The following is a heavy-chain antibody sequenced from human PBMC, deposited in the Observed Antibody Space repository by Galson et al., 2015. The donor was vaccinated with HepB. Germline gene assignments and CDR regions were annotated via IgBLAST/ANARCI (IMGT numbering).Heavy chain of an antibody. V-gene: IGHV3-21*01. CDR1: GFTFSSYS. CDR2: ISSSSSYI. Sequence: SLRLSCAASGFTFSSYSMNWVRQAPGKGLEWVSSISSSSSYIYYADSVKGRFTISRDNAKNSLYLQMNSLRAEDTAVYYCARAADYYDSSGYSWYFDLWGRGTLVTVSS. J-gene: IGHJ2*01. D-gene: IGHD3-22*01. CDR3: ARAADYYDSSGYSWYFDL.